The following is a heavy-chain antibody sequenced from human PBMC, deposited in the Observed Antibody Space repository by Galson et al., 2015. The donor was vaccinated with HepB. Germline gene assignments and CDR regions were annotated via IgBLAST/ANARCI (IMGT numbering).Heavy chain of an antibody. V-gene: IGHV3-30*04. CDR3: ARETGDYFDS. CDR1: GFTFSSYA. CDR2: ISHDGRYK. D-gene: IGHD1-14*01. J-gene: IGHJ4*02. Sequence: SLRLSCAASGFTFSSYAMHWVRQTPGKGLEWLGVISHDGRYKVYPDSVKGRFTISRDNSKNTLYLQMNSLRSEDSALYYCARETGDYFDSWGRGTLVTVSS.